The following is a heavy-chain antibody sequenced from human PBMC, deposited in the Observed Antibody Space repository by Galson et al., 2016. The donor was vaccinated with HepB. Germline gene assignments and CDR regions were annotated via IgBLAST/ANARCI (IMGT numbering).Heavy chain of an antibody. V-gene: IGHV4-4*02. J-gene: IGHJ4*02. D-gene: IGHD3-10*01. CDR1: GGSISDNNW. Sequence: ETLSLTCALSGGSISDNNWWTWFRQPPGKGLEWVGEVSHSGNTKYKSSLEGRATISLEKSKKQVSLRLTSVTAADTAVYYCATSLWFGTSPDHWGQGTLVTVSS. CDR3: ATSLWFGTSPDH. CDR2: VSHSGNT.